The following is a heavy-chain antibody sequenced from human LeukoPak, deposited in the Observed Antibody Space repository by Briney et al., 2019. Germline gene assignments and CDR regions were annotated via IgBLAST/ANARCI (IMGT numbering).Heavy chain of an antibody. V-gene: IGHV4-4*07. Sequence: SETLSLTCTVSGNSFGDYYWSWIRQPAGKGLEWIGRIYTSGSTTYNPSLKSRVTMSVDTSKSQFSLNLMSVTAADTAVYYCAREANWNDRSENPKDYWGQGTLVTVSS. CDR2: IYTSGST. D-gene: IGHD1-1*01. CDR3: AREANWNDRSENPKDY. J-gene: IGHJ4*02. CDR1: GNSFGDYY.